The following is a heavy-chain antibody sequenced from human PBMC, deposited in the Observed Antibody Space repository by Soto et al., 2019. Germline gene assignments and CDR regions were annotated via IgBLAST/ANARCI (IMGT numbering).Heavy chain of an antibody. V-gene: IGHV1-69*13. CDR1: GGTFSSYA. Sequence: ASVKVSCKASGGTFSSYAISWVRQAPGQGLEWMGGIIPIFGTANYAQKFQGRVTITADESTSTAYMELSSLRSEDTAVYYCASPLNTEDCYYGMDVWGQGTTVTVSS. CDR2: IIPIFGTA. CDR3: ASPLNTEDCYYGMDV. J-gene: IGHJ6*02. D-gene: IGHD4-17*01.